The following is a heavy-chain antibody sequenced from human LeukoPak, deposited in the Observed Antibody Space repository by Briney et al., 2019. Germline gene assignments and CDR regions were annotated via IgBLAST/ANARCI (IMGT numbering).Heavy chain of an antibody. CDR2: IYSGGST. J-gene: IGHJ4*02. Sequence: GGSLRLSCAASGFTVSSNYMSWVRQAPGKGLEWVSVIYSGGSTYYADSVKGRFTISRDNSKNTLYLQMNSLRAEDTAVYYCAREYSSDWPTRFDYWGQGTLVTVSS. CDR1: GFTVSSNY. CDR3: AREYSSDWPTRFDY. V-gene: IGHV3-53*01. D-gene: IGHD6-19*01.